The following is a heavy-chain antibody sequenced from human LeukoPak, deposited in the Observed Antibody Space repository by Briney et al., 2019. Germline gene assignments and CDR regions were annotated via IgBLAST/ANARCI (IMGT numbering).Heavy chain of an antibody. CDR3: AKDAHPLAAAGTDY. V-gene: IGHV3-30*18. Sequence: PGRSLRLSCAASGFTFSSYGMHWVRRAPGKGLEWVAVISYDGSNKYYADSVKGRFTISRDNSKNTLYLQMNSLRAEDTAVYYCAKDAHPLAAAGTDYWGQGTLVTVSS. CDR1: GFTFSSYG. J-gene: IGHJ4*02. D-gene: IGHD6-13*01. CDR2: ISYDGSNK.